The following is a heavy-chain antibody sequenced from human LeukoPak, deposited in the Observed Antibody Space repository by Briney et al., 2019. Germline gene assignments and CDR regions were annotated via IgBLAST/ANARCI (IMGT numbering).Heavy chain of an antibody. J-gene: IGHJ4*02. D-gene: IGHD3-16*01. CDR1: GSTFSSYS. Sequence: PGGSLRLSCAASGSTFSSYSMNWVRQAPGKGLEWVANIKQDGSEKYYVDSVKGRFTISRDNAKNSLYLQMNSLRAEDTAVYYCARRAAFFDYWGQGTLVTVSS. CDR3: ARRAAFFDY. V-gene: IGHV3-7*03. CDR2: IKQDGSEK.